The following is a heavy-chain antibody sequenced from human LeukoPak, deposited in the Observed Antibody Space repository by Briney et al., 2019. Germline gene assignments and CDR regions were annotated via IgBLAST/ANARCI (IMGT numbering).Heavy chain of an antibody. D-gene: IGHD3-22*01. J-gene: IGHJ3*02. CDR3: AKAMIDDAFDI. CDR2: IDHSGST. CDR1: GGSFSGYY. Sequence: PSETLSLTCAVYGGSFSGYYWSWIRQPPGKRLEWIGEIDHSGSTNYNPSLKSRVTISVDTSKNQFSLKLSSVTAADTAVYYCAKAMIDDAFDIWGQGTMVTVSS. V-gene: IGHV4-34*01.